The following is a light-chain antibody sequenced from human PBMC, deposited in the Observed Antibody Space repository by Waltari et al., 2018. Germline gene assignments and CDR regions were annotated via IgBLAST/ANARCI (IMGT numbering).Light chain of an antibody. CDR2: GAS. J-gene: IGKJ4*01. CDR3: QQYDTPLS. Sequence: DIQMTQSPSSLSASVGDRVTITCQANQDSYNSFNWYQQKPGKAPNLLIYGASNLEPGVPSRFRGSGSGTHFTFTISSLQPDDFATYYCQQYDTPLSFGGGTKVAIK. V-gene: IGKV1-33*01. CDR1: QDSYNS.